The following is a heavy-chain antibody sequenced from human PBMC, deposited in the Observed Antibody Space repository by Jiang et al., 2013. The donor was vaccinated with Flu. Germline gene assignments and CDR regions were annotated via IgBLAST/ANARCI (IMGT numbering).Heavy chain of an antibody. Sequence: VKSRITINPDTSKNQFSLQLNSVTPEDTAVYYCAREGYCSSTSCYFPFDYWGQGTLVTVSS. J-gene: IGHJ4*02. V-gene: IGHV6-1*01. CDR3: AREGYCSSTSCYFPFDY. D-gene: IGHD2-2*01.